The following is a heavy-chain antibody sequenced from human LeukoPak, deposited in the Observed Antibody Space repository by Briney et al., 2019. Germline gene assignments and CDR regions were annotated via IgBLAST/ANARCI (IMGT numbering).Heavy chain of an antibody. D-gene: IGHD3-10*01. Sequence: NPSETLSLTCIVSGASISGHYWSWIRQPAGKEPEWIGRVHTSRGTNYNSSLKSRLTMSVDTSKNQFSLHLASVTAADTAVYYCAKGGESSLPFDYWGQGTLVTVSS. J-gene: IGHJ4*02. CDR1: GASISGHY. V-gene: IGHV4-4*07. CDR3: AKGGESSLPFDY. CDR2: VHTSRGT.